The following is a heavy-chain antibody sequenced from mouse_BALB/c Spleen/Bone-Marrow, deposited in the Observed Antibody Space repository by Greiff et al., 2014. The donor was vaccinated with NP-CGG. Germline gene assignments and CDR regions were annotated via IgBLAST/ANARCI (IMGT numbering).Heavy chain of an antibody. J-gene: IGHJ2*01. CDR1: GFTFSSFG. D-gene: IGHD4-1*01. CDR2: ISSGSSTI. CDR3: TRGGNWDDFDY. V-gene: IGHV5-17*02. Sequence: DVQLQESGGGLVQPGGSRKLSCAASGFTFSSFGMHWVRQAPEKGLEWVAYISSGSSTIFYADTLKGRFTVSRDNPKNTLFLQMTSLRSEYTAMYYCTRGGNWDDFDYWGQGTTLTFFS.